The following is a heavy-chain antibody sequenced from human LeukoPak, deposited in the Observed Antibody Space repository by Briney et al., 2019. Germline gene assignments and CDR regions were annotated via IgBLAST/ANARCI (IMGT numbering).Heavy chain of an antibody. CDR3: ASNGADDFWSGNWFDP. D-gene: IGHD3-3*01. CDR2: FDPEDGET. Sequence: ASVKVSCKASGYTFTGYYMHWVRQAPGKGLEWMGGFDPEDGETIYAQKFQGRVTMTEDTSTDTAYMELSSLRSEDTAAYYCASNGADDFWSGNWFDPWGQGTLVTVSS. J-gene: IGHJ5*02. CDR1: GYTFTGYY. V-gene: IGHV1-24*01.